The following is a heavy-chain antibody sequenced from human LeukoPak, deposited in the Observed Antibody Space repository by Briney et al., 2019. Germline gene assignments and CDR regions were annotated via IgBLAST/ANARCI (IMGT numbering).Heavy chain of an antibody. CDR1: GYTFTGYY. J-gene: IGHJ4*02. Sequence: ASAKVSCKASGYTFTGYYMHWVRQAPGQGLEWMGWINPNSGGTNYAQKFQGRVTMTRDTSISTAYMELSRLRSDDTAVYYCYHGSGSYYKRGYYFDYWGQGTLVTVSS. D-gene: IGHD3-10*01. CDR3: YHGSGSYYKRGYYFDY. V-gene: IGHV1-2*02. CDR2: INPNSGGT.